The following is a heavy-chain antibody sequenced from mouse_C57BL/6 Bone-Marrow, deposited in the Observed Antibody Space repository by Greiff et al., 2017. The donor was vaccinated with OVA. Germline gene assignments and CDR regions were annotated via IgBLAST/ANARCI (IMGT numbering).Heavy chain of an antibody. CDR2: ISSGSSTI. V-gene: IGHV5-17*01. D-gene: IGHD2-14*01. Sequence: DVMLVESGGGLVKPGGSLKLSCAASGFTFSDYGLHWVRQAPEKGLEWVAYISSGSSTIYYADTVKGRFTISRDNAKNTLFLQMTSLRSEDTAMYYCARLRVPGYWGQGTTLTVSS. CDR1: GFTFSDYG. CDR3: ARLRVPGY. J-gene: IGHJ2*01.